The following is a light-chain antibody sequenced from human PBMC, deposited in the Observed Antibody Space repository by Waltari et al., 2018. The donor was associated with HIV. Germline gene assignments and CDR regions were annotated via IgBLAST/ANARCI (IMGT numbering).Light chain of an antibody. CDR1: QSLLDSSIHKYF. CDR3: QQYHTTPLT. J-gene: IGKJ4*01. CDR2: WAS. V-gene: IGKV4-1*01. Sequence: DIVMTQSPEYLAVSLGGRATFHFRSRQSLLDSSIHKYFLPWYQQKAGQPPKLLVYWASARESGVPDRFSGGGAETNFTLTIDSLKAEDVAVYYCQQYHTTPLTFGGGTRVEIK.